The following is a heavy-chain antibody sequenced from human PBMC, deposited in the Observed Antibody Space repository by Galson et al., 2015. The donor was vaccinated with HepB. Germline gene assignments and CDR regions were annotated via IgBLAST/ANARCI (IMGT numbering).Heavy chain of an antibody. J-gene: IGHJ5*02. CDR2: IYWHDDK. V-gene: IGHV2-5*01. D-gene: IGHD4-11*01. CDR3: AHMSTTVTTGYFDP. CDR1: GFSLSTSGVA. Sequence: PALVKPTQTLTLTCAFSGFSLSTSGVALGRFRQPPGKALEWLALIYWHDDKRYSLSLRGRLTITRDTSKNLVVLTVANMDPADTATYYCAHMSTTVTTGYFDPWSQGTLVTVSS.